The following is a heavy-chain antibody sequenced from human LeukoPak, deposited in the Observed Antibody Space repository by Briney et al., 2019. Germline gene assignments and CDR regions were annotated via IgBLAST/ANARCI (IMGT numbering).Heavy chain of an antibody. D-gene: IGHD4-17*01. V-gene: IGHV1-3*01. CDR3: ARGSLGTVIFDY. CDR2: INAGNGNT. CDR1: GYTFTSYA. J-gene: IGHJ4*02. Sequence: GASVKVSCKASGYTFTSYAMHWVRQAPGQRLEWMGWINAGNGNTKYSQKFQGRVTITRDTSASTAYMELSNLRSEDTAVYYCARGSLGTVIFDYWGQGTLVTVSS.